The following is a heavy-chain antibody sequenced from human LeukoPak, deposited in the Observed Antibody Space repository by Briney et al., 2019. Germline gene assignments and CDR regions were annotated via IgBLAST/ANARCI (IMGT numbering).Heavy chain of an antibody. CDR1: GGTFSSYA. D-gene: IGHD2-2*01. Sequence: SVKVSCKASGGTFSSYAISWVRQAPGQGLEWMGGIIPIFGTANYAQKFQGRVTITADESTSTAYMELSSLRSEDTAVYYCARSPVPAANHYYYYSMDVWGKGTTVTISS. CDR2: IIPIFGTA. V-gene: IGHV1-69*13. CDR3: ARSPVPAANHYYYYSMDV. J-gene: IGHJ6*03.